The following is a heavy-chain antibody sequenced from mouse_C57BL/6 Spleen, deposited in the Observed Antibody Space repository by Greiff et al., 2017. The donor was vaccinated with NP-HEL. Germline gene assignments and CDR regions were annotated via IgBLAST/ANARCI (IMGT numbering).Heavy chain of an antibody. D-gene: IGHD2-3*01. J-gene: IGHJ4*01. CDR2: INPSTGGT. CDR1: GYSFTGYY. Sequence: EVKLVESGPELVKPGASVKISCKASGYSFTGYYMNWVKQSPEKSLEWIGEINPSTGGTTYNQKFKAKATLTVDKSSSTAYMQLKSLTSEDSAVYYCARMGGIYDGYYGYAMDYWGQGTSVTVSS. CDR3: ARMGGIYDGYYGYAMDY. V-gene: IGHV1-42*01.